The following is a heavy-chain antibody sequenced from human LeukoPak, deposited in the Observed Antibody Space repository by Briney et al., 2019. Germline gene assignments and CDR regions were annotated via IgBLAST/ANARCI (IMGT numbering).Heavy chain of an antibody. CDR2: IKSNNGGGTT. V-gene: IGHV3-15*01. CDR3: TPVMVEDRGF. Sequence: GGSLRLSCAASGFIFNKAWMNWVRQAPGKGPEWVGRIKSNNGGGTTDYASPVEGRFIISRDDSKNTIYLQMNRLIIDDTAIYYCTPVMVEDRGFWGQGTLVTVSS. J-gene: IGHJ4*02. CDR1: GFIFNKAW. D-gene: IGHD2-21*01.